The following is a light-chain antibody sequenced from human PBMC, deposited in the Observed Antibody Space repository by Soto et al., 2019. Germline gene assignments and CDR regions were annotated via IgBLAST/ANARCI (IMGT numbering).Light chain of an antibody. V-gene: IGKV3-20*01. CDR2: GAS. CDR3: QQYGSSPPVYT. J-gene: IGKJ5*01. CDR1: QSVRSF. Sequence: DIVLTQSPATLSLSPGERATLSCRASQSVRSFLAWYQQKPGQAPRLLIYGASSRATGIPDRFSGSGSGTDFTLTISRLEPEDFAVYYCQQYGSSPPVYTFGQGTRLEIK.